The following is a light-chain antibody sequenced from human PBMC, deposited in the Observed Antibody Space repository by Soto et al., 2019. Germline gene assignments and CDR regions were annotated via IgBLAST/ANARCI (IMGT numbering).Light chain of an antibody. J-gene: IGLJ1*01. CDR3: SSYSISTAYL. Sequence: QSVLTQPASVSVSPGQSITISCTGTSSDVGVYDYVSWYQLQPGKAPKLMVFEVSNRPSGVSYRFSGSKSGNTASLTISGLQAEDEADYFCSSYSISTAYLFGTGTKVTVL. CDR1: SSDVGVYDY. V-gene: IGLV2-14*01. CDR2: EVS.